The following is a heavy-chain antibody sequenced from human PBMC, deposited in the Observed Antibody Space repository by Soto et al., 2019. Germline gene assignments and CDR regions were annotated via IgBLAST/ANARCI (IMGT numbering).Heavy chain of an antibody. V-gene: IGHV4-39*01. D-gene: IGHD2-8*01. CDR2: IYYSGST. CDR3: ARSLMDPYYYYYRDV. CDR1: GGSISSSSYY. J-gene: IGHJ6*03. Sequence: PSETLSLTCTVSGGSISSSSYYWGWIRQPPGKGLEWIGSIYYSGSTYYNPSLKSRVTISVDTSKNQFSLKLSSVTAADTAVYYCARSLMDPYYYYYRDVWGKGTTVTVSS.